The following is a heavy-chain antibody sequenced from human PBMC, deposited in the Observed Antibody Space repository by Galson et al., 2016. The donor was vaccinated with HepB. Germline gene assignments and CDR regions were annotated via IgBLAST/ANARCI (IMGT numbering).Heavy chain of an antibody. CDR3: AILSVDVVLVMNGVDV. V-gene: IGHV3-11*04. D-gene: IGHD5-12*01. J-gene: IGHJ4*02. CDR2: ISSSGSTM. CDR1: GFTFSDYY. Sequence: SLRLSCAASGFTFSDYYMTWIRQAPGKGLEWVSYISSSGSTMYYADSLKGRFTISRDNAKNTLYLQMNSLRVEEAAVYYCAILSVDVVLVMNGVDVWGQGTLVTVSS.